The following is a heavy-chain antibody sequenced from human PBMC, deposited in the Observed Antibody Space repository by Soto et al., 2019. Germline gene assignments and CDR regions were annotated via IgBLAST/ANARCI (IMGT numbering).Heavy chain of an antibody. D-gene: IGHD5-18*01. CDR2: VYDNEYA. CDR3: ARQRAYTYGPFDY. Sequence: SETLSLTCTVSGGSIGSYYWSWIRQPPGKGLEWIGFVYDNEYANYNPSLKSRVTLSVDTSKNQFSLKLTSVTAADTAVYYCARQRAYTYGPFDYWGQGTLVTVSS. V-gene: IGHV4-59*01. J-gene: IGHJ4*02. CDR1: GGSIGSYY.